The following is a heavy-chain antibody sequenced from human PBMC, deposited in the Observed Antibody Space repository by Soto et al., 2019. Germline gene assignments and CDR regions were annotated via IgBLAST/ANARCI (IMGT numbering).Heavy chain of an antibody. D-gene: IGHD6-13*01. Sequence: PSETLSLTCTVSGGSVRSGSYYWSWIRQPPGKGLEWIGYIYYSGSTNYNPSLKSRVTISVDTSKNQFSLKLSSVTAADTALYYCARGAAAGTINFDYWGQGTLVTVSS. CDR1: GGSVRSGSYY. J-gene: IGHJ4*02. CDR2: IYYSGST. V-gene: IGHV4-61*01. CDR3: ARGAAAGTINFDY.